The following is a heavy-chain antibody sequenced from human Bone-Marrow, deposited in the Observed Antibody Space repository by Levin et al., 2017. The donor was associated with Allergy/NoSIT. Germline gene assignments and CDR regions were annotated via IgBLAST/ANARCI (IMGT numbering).Heavy chain of an antibody. Sequence: SGPTLVKPTQTLTLTCTFSGFSLSTHGVGVGWVRQPPGTALEWLALIYWDDDEWYSPSLKNRLTITKDTSKNQVVLTLTTLDPVDTATYYCTHRPRRGDHFLDYWGQGTLVTVSS. CDR2: IYWDDDE. CDR3: THRPRRGDHFLDY. D-gene: IGHD3-10*01. CDR1: GFSLSTHGVG. V-gene: IGHV2-5*02. J-gene: IGHJ4*02.